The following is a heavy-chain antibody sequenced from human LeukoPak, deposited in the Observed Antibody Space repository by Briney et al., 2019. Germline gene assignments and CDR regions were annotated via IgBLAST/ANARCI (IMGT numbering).Heavy chain of an antibody. CDR3: APDGAGEYYYGMDV. J-gene: IGHJ6*02. CDR1: GFTFSSYA. D-gene: IGHD7-27*01. CDR2: ISGSGGST. Sequence: GGSLRLSCAVSGFTFSSYAMSWVRQAPGKGLEWVSAISGSGGSTYYADSVKGRFTISRDSSKNTLYLQMNSLRAEDTAVYYCAPDGAGEYYYGMDVWGQGTTVTVSS. V-gene: IGHV3-23*01.